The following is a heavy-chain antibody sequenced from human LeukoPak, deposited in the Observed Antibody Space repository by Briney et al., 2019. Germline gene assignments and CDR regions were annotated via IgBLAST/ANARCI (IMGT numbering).Heavy chain of an antibody. V-gene: IGHV3-23*01. D-gene: IGHD3-9*01. CDR3: AKVLRYFMDV. J-gene: IGHJ6*02. Sequence: PGGSLRLSCAASGFTFSSYEMNWVRQAPGKGLEWVSTITSTGDSTYYADSVKGRVTISRDNSKNTLYLQMNSLRAEDTAVYYCAKVLRYFMDVWGQGTTVTVSS. CDR2: ITSTGDST. CDR1: GFTFSSYE.